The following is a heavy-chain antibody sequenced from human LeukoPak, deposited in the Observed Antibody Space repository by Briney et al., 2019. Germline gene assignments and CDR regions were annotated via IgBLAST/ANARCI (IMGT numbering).Heavy chain of an antibody. CDR2: ISGGGGST. Sequence: GGSLRLSCAASGITFSSHAMSWVRQAPWKGLKWVSAISGGGGSTDYADSVKGRFTISRDNSKNTLYLQMNSLRAEDTAVYYCAKGIKNWNTPFDYWGQGTLVTVSS. CDR3: AKGIKNWNTPFDY. J-gene: IGHJ4*02. V-gene: IGHV3-23*01. D-gene: IGHD1/OR15-1a*01. CDR1: GITFSSHA.